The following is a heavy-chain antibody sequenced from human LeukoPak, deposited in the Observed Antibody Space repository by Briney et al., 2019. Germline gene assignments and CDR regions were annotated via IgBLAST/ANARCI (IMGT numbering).Heavy chain of an antibody. CDR2: INHSGST. Sequence: SETLSLTCTVSGGSISSYYWSWIRQPPGKGLEWIGEINHSGSTNYNPSLKSRVTISVDTSKNQFSLKLSSVTAADTAVYYCARSGDSSGSPPAPYDYWGQGTLVTVSS. D-gene: IGHD3-22*01. CDR3: ARSGDSSGSPPAPYDY. J-gene: IGHJ4*02. V-gene: IGHV4-34*01. CDR1: GGSISSYY.